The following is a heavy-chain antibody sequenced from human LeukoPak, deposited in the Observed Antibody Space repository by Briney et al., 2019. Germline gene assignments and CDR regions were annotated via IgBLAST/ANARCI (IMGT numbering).Heavy chain of an antibody. CDR1: GGSVSCGTYY. J-gene: IGHJ4*02. CDR2: IYYTWST. V-gene: IGHV4-61*01. CDR3: ARRGGSGRSFDY. D-gene: IGHD3-10*01. Sequence: SETLSLTCTVSGGSVSCGTYYWSWIRQPPGKGLEWIGYIYYTWSTNHNPSLKSPLTISIDTSKNQFSLKLSSVTAADTAVYYCARRGGSGRSFDYWGQGTLVTVSS.